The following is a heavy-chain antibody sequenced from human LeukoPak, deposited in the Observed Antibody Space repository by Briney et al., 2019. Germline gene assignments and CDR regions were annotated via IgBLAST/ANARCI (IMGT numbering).Heavy chain of an antibody. CDR1: GFTFSSYA. V-gene: IGHV3-23*01. D-gene: IGHD3-22*01. J-gene: IGHJ4*02. CDR3: AKCSPAPYYDSSGYYDFDY. CDR2: ISGSGGST. Sequence: PGGSLRLSCAASGFTFSSYAMSWVRQAPGKGLEWVSAISGSGGSTCYADSVKGRFTISRDNSKNTLYLQMNSLRAEDTAVYYCAKCSPAPYYDSSGYYDFDYWGQGTLVTVSS.